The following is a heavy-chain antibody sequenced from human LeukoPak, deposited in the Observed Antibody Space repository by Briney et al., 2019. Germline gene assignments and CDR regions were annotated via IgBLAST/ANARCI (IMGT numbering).Heavy chain of an antibody. CDR3: ARGVFDIVVVPAAMDNWFDP. V-gene: IGHV1-18*04. Sequence: ASVKVSCKASGYTFTSYGISWVRQAPGQGLEWMGWISAYNGNTNYAQKLQGRVTMTTDTSTSTAYMELRSLRSDDTAVYYCARGVFDIVVVPAAMDNWFDPWGQGTLVTVSS. J-gene: IGHJ5*02. CDR1: GYTFTSYG. CDR2: ISAYNGNT. D-gene: IGHD2-2*01.